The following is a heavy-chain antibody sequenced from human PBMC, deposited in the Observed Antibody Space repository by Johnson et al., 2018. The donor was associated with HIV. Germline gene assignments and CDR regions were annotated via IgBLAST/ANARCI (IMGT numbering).Heavy chain of an antibody. D-gene: IGHD4-17*01. CDR3: ARSVDYGDFLCAFDI. J-gene: IGHJ3*02. CDR1: GFTVSSNY. CDR2: IYSGGGT. V-gene: IGHV3-66*02. Sequence: VQLVESGGGVVQPGGSLRVSCAASGFTVSSNYMSWVRQAPGKGLEWVSVIYSGGGTYYADSVKGRFTISRDNSKNTLYLQMNSLRAEDTAVYYCARSVDYGDFLCAFDIWGQGTMVTVSS.